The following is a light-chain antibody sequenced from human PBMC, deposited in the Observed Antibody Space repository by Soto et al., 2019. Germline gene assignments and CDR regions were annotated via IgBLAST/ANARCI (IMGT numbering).Light chain of an antibody. Sequence: DLQMTQSPSSLSASVGDRVTITCRASQSISTYLNWYQQKPGKAPNLLIFAASSLQSGVPSRFSGSGSGTDFTLHINSLQPEDFATYFCQQSFSTPWTFGQGTKVEFK. V-gene: IGKV1-39*01. CDR2: AAS. CDR1: QSISTY. CDR3: QQSFSTPWT. J-gene: IGKJ1*01.